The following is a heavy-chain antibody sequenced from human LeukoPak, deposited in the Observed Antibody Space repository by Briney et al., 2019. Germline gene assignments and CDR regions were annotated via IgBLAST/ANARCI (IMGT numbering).Heavy chain of an antibody. Sequence: SETLSLTCTVSGDSIISSHWWSWVRQPPGKGLEWVGEIYHSGSTNYNPSLKSRVTILVDKSKNQFSLNLSSVTAAGTAVYYCASARWDYWGQGTLVTVSS. J-gene: IGHJ4*02. CDR2: IYHSGST. CDR3: ASARWDY. D-gene: IGHD5-24*01. V-gene: IGHV4-4*02. CDR1: GDSIISSHW.